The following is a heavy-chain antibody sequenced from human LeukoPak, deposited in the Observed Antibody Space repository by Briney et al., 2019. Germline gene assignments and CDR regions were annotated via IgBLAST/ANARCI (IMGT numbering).Heavy chain of an antibody. CDR1: GGSISSGGYY. D-gene: IGHD3-3*01. V-gene: IGHV4-31*03. CDR2: IYYSGST. Sequence: PSETLSLTCTVSGGSISSGGYYWSWIRQHPGKGLEWIGYIYYSGSTYYNPSLKSRVTISVDTSKNQFSLKLSSVTAADTAVYYCARAQTTAIFGVVISSARPWFDPWGQGTLVTVSS. J-gene: IGHJ5*02. CDR3: ARAQTTAIFGVVISSARPWFDP.